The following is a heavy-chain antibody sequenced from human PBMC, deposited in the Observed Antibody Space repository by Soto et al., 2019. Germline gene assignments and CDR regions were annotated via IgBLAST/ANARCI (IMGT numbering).Heavy chain of an antibody. Sequence: SVKVSCKASGGTFSSYTISWVRQAPGQGLEWMGRIIPILGIANYAQKFQGRVTITADKSTSTAYMELSSLRSEDTAVYYCAREGLRGYSGYDPNYYFDYWGQGTLVTVSS. CDR2: IIPILGIA. CDR1: GGTFSSYT. CDR3: AREGLRGYSGYDPNYYFDY. V-gene: IGHV1-69*04. D-gene: IGHD5-12*01. J-gene: IGHJ4*02.